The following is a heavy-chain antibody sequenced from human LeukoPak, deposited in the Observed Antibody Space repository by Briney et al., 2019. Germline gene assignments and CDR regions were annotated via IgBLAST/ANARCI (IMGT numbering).Heavy chain of an antibody. Sequence: PGGSLRLSCAASGFAFGSFGMHWVRQAPGKGLEWVAVIWYDGSNKYYADSVKGRFTTSRDNSKNTLYLQMNSLRVEDTAVYYCARDGYSYGSIDYWGQGTLVTVSS. CDR3: ARDGYSYGSIDY. CDR2: IWYDGSNK. D-gene: IGHD5-18*01. V-gene: IGHV3-33*01. CDR1: GFAFGSFG. J-gene: IGHJ4*02.